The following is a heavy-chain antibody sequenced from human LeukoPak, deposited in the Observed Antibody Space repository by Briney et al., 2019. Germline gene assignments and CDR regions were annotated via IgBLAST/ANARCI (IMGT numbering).Heavy chain of an antibody. D-gene: IGHD5-18*01. CDR3: AKVRIQLWSD. V-gene: IGHV3-23*01. Sequence: PGGSLRLSCAASAFTFSNYGMSWVRQAPGKGLEWVSSITVSGFGTYYAGSVKGRFTISRDNSKNTLYLQMNSLRAEDTAVYYCAKVRIQLWSDWGQGTLVTVSS. CDR2: ITVSGFGT. CDR1: AFTFSNYG. J-gene: IGHJ4*02.